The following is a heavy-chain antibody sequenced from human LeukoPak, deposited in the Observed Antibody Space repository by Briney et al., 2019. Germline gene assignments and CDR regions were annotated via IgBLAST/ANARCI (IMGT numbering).Heavy chain of an antibody. V-gene: IGHV3-21*01. J-gene: IGHJ5*02. CDR1: GFSFSSYS. D-gene: IGHD3-10*01. CDR2: INSISSYI. Sequence: GGSLRLSCAASGFSFSSYSMNWVRQAPGKGLEWVSSINSISSYIYYADSMKGRFTISRDNAKNSLYLQMNSLRAEDTAVYYCARNNWFGEFENWFDPWGQGTLVTVSS. CDR3: ARNNWFGEFENWFDP.